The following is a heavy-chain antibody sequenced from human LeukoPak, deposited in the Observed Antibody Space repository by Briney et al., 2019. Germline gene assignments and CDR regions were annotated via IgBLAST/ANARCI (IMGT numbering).Heavy chain of an antibody. D-gene: IGHD1/OR15-1a*01. CDR3: ARVPGTSGGRWYFDL. J-gene: IGHJ2*01. CDR2: ISSSSSYI. V-gene: IGHV3-21*01. CDR1: GFTFDTYS. Sequence: GGSLRLSCAASGFTFDTYSMNWVRQAPGKGLEWVSSISSSSSYIYYADSVKGRFTISRDDAKNSLYLQMNSLRAEDSAVYHCARVPGTSGGRWYFDLWGRGTLVTVSS.